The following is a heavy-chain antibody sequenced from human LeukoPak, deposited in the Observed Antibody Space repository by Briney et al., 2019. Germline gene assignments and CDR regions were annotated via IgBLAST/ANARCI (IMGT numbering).Heavy chain of an antibody. J-gene: IGHJ4*02. CDR1: GYSFTSYW. D-gene: IGHD3-9*01. CDR3: AGLQSATYDLLTGSHFDY. Sequence: GESLKISCKGSGYSFTSYWIGWVRQMPGKGLEWMGTIYPGDSDTRYSPSFQGQVTISADKSISTAYLQWSSLKASDTAMYYCAGLQSATYDLLTGSHFDYWGQGTLVTVSS. CDR2: IYPGDSDT. V-gene: IGHV5-51*01.